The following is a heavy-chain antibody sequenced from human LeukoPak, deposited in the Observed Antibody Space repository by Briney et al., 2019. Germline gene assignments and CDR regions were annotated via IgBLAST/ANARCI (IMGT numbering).Heavy chain of an antibody. D-gene: IGHD2-2*01. CDR3: AKSQYCSSTSCSYYYYYYMDV. J-gene: IGHJ6*03. CDR1: GFTFSSYA. Sequence: GGSLRLSCAASGFTFSSYAVSWVRQAPGKGLEWVSLISGSGGSTYYADSVKGRFTISRDNSKNTLYLQMNSLRAEDTAVYYCAKSQYCSSTSCSYYYYYYMDVWGKGTTVTVSS. V-gene: IGHV3-23*01. CDR2: ISGSGGST.